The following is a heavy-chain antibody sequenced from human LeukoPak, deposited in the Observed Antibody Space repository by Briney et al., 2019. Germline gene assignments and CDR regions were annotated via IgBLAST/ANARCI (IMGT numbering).Heavy chain of an antibody. CDR2: IIPIFGTA. CDR3: ARGGHMTTVTNAGY. CDR1: GGTFSSYA. V-gene: IGHV1-69*01. Sequence: GASVKVSCKASGGTFSSYAISWVRQAPGQGLEWMGGIIPIFGTANYAQKFQGRVTITADESTSTAYMELSSLRSEDTAVYYCARGGHMTTVTNAGYWGQGTLVTVSS. D-gene: IGHD4-17*01. J-gene: IGHJ4*02.